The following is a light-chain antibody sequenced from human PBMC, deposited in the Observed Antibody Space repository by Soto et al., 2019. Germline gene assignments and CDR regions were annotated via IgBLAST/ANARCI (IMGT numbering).Light chain of an antibody. J-gene: IGKJ1*01. Sequence: DIQITQSPSSLSAAVENIVTIPCRASQSISSYLNWYQQKPGKAPKFLIYAASSLQSGVPSRFSGSGSGTEFTLTISSLQPDDFATYYCQHYNSYSEAFGQGTKVDIK. CDR2: AAS. V-gene: IGKV1-16*01. CDR3: QHYNSYSEA. CDR1: QSISSY.